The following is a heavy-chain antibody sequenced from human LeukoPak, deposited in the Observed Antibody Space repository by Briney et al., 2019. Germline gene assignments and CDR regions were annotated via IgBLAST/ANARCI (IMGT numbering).Heavy chain of an antibody. Sequence: PSETLSLACTVSGGSISSYYWSWIRQPPGKGLEWSGYIYYGGSTNYNPSLKSRVTISVDTSKNQFSLKLSSVTAADTAVYYCARAPPPFPYYGMDVWGQGTTVTVSS. CDR1: GGSISSYY. V-gene: IGHV4-59*01. CDR2: IYYGGST. J-gene: IGHJ6*02. CDR3: ARAPPPFPYYGMDV.